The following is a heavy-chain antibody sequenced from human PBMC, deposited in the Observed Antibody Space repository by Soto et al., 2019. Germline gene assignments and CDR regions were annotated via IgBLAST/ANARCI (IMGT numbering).Heavy chain of an antibody. V-gene: IGHV1-69*01. CDR3: ATQGRGYSYGFHYYYGMDV. Sequence: QVQLVQSGAEVKKPGSSVKVSCKASGGTFSSYAISWVRQAPGQGLEWMGGIIPIFGTANYAQKFQGRVTITADESTSTAYMELSSLRSEDTAVYYCATQGRGYSYGFHYYYGMDVWGQGPTVTVSS. J-gene: IGHJ6*02. CDR2: IIPIFGTA. CDR1: GGTFSSYA. D-gene: IGHD5-18*01.